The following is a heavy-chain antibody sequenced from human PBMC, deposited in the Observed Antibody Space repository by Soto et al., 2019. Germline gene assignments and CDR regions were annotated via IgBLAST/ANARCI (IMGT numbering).Heavy chain of an antibody. Sequence: SQTLSLTCAIVGDSVSSNSAAWNWIRQSPSRGLEWLGRTYYRSKWYNDYAVSVKSRITINPDTSKNQFSLQLNSVTPEDTAVYYCARDYWHGSSSPENYFYYYGMDVWGQGTTVPSSS. CDR3: ARDYWHGSSSPENYFYYYGMDV. V-gene: IGHV6-1*01. CDR1: GDSVSSNSAA. CDR2: TYYRSKWYN. J-gene: IGHJ6*02. D-gene: IGHD6-6*01.